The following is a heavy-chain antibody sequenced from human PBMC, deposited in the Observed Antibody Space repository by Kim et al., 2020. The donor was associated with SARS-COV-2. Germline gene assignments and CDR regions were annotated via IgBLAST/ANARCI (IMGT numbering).Heavy chain of an antibody. CDR3: ARGLLLVTAPYYFDY. CDR2: INHSGST. Sequence: SETLSLTCAVYGGSFSGYYWSWIRQPPGKGLEWIGEINHSGSTNYNPSLKSRVTISVDTSKNQFSLKLSSVTAADTAVYYCARGLLLVTAPYYFDYWGQGTLVTVSS. D-gene: IGHD2-21*02. CDR1: GGSFSGYY. J-gene: IGHJ4*02. V-gene: IGHV4-34*01.